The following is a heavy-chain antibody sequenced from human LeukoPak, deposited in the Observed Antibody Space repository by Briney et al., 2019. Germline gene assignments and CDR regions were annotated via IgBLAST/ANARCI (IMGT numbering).Heavy chain of an antibody. Sequence: SSETLSLTCTVSGGSISSYYWSWIRQPPGKGLEWIGYIYYSGSTNYNPSLKSRVTISVDTSKNQFSLKLSSVTAADTAVYYCARDRRRDYYDSSGYYQPDAFDIWGQGTMVTVSS. V-gene: IGHV4-59*01. D-gene: IGHD3-22*01. CDR3: ARDRRRDYYDSSGYYQPDAFDI. CDR1: GGSISSYY. J-gene: IGHJ3*02. CDR2: IYYSGST.